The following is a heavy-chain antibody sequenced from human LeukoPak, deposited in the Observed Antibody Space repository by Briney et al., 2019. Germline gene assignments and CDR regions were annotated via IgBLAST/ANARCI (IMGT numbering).Heavy chain of an antibody. CDR2: ISYDGSNK. Sequence: PGRSLRLSCAASGFTFSSYAMHWVRQAPGKGLEWVAVISYDGSNKYYADSVKGRFTISRDNSKNTLYLQMNSLRAEDTAVYYCARSPPYFDWFFDYWGQGTLVTVSS. V-gene: IGHV3-30*04. CDR1: GFTFSSYA. J-gene: IGHJ4*02. D-gene: IGHD3-9*01. CDR3: ARSPPYFDWFFDY.